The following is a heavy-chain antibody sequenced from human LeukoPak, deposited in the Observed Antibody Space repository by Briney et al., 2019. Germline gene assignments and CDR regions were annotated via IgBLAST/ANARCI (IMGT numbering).Heavy chain of an antibody. Sequence: SETLSLTCTVSGGSISSYHWTWIRQPAGKGLEWIGRIYSSGSTIYNPSLKSRVTMSLDMSNNQFSLKLSSVTAADTAVYYCARDRGSNGSDQLDPWGQGTLVTVSS. CDR3: ARDRGSNGSDQLDP. CDR2: IYSSGST. V-gene: IGHV4-4*07. D-gene: IGHD3-10*01. J-gene: IGHJ5*02. CDR1: GGSISSYH.